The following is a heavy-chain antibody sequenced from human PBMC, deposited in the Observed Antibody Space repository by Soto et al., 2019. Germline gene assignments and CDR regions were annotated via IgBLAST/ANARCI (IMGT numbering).Heavy chain of an antibody. CDR3: ASESHCDGGNCRLGGFDI. CDR2: IYPGNSNT. CDR1: GYGFRIHW. Sequence: PGESLKISCKGSGYGFRIHWVDWLRPMPGKGLAWVGIIYPGNSNTMYSPSFQAPVTISADTALSTTYLQWDTLKPSDTAIYFCASESHCDGGNCRLGGFDIWGRGTMVTVSS. V-gene: IGHV5-51*01. J-gene: IGHJ3*02. D-gene: IGHD2-15*01.